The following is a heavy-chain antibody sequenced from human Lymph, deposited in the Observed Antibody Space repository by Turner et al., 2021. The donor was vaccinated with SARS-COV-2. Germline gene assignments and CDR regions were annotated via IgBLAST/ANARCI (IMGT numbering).Heavy chain of an antibody. V-gene: IGHV1-2*02. Sequence: QVQLVQSGAEGKKPGASVKVSCKASGYTFTGYYMHWVRQAPGQGLEWMGLINPNSGGTNYPQKFQDRVTMTRDTSISSAYMELSRLRSDDTAVYYCARSRDLQSMIRGVDPFDYWGQGTLVTVSS. CDR2: INPNSGGT. J-gene: IGHJ4*02. CDR1: GYTFTGYY. CDR3: ARSRDLQSMIRGVDPFDY. D-gene: IGHD3-10*01.